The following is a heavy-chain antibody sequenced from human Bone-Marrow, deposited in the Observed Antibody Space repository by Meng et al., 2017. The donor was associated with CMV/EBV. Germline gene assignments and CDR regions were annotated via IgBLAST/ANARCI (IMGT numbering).Heavy chain of an antibody. D-gene: IGHD3-22*01. CDR1: GYTFTDYY. CDR3: ARFYDTSGADY. V-gene: IGHV1-2*02. CDR2: INPNSGGT. J-gene: IGHJ4*02. Sequence: ASVKVSCKASGYTFTDYYMHWVRQAPGQGLEWMGWINPNSGGTNYAQKFQGRVTMTRDTSISTAYMELSRLRSDDTAVYYCARFYDTSGADYWGQETLVTISS.